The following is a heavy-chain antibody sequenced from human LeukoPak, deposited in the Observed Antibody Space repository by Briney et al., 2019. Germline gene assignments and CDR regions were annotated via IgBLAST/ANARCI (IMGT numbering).Heavy chain of an antibody. J-gene: IGHJ3*02. Sequence: ASVKVSCKASGYTFTSYGISWVRQAPGQGLEGMGWISAYNGNTNYAQKLQGRVTMTTDTSTSTAYMELRSLRSDDTAVYYCARGAPYYYGSGSYYDAFDIWGQGTMVTVSS. CDR2: ISAYNGNT. V-gene: IGHV1-18*01. CDR1: GYTFTSYG. CDR3: ARGAPYYYGSGSYYDAFDI. D-gene: IGHD3-10*01.